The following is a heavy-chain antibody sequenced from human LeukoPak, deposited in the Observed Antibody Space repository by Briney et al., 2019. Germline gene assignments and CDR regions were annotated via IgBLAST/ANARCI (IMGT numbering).Heavy chain of an antibody. V-gene: IGHV3-74*01. D-gene: IGHD6-13*01. J-gene: IGHJ5*02. CDR1: GFTFSSYW. CDR3: ARVRYSGSWYLGLWFDP. CDR2: INSDGSST. Sequence: GGSLRLSCAASGFTFSSYWMHWVRQAPGKGLVWVSRINSDGSSTSYADSVKGRFTISRDNAKNTLYLQMNSLRAEDTAVYYCARVRYSGSWYLGLWFDPWGQGTLVTVSS.